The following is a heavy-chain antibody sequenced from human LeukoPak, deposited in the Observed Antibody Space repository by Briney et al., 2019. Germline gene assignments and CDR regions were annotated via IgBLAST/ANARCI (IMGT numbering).Heavy chain of an antibody. CDR2: MYSGGST. J-gene: IGHJ4*02. CDR3: TSSYSSSWPEIDY. D-gene: IGHD6-13*01. Sequence: PGGSLRLSCAASGFTVSSHDMSWVRQAPGKGLECVSVMYSGGSTYYADSVKGRFIISRDNSKNTRYLQMNSLRAEDTTVYYCTSSYSSSWPEIDYWGQGTLVTVSS. CDR1: GFTVSSHD. V-gene: IGHV3-66*01.